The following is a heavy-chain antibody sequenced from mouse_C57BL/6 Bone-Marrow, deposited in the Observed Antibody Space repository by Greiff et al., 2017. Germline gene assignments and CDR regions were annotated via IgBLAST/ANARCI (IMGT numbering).Heavy chain of an antibody. V-gene: IGHV1-81*01. Sequence: QVQLQQSGAELARPGASVKLSCKASGYTFTSYGISWVKQRTGQGLEWIGEIYPRSGNTYYNEKFKGKATLTADKSSSTAYMELRSLTSEDSAVYFCARSKMGTYYFDDWGQGTTLTVSS. J-gene: IGHJ2*01. CDR2: IYPRSGNT. D-gene: IGHD2-3*01. CDR3: ARSKMGTYYFDD. CDR1: GYTFTSYG.